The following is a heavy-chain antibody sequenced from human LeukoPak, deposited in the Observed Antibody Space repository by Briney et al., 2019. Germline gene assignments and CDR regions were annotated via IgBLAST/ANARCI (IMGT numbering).Heavy chain of an antibody. V-gene: IGHV1-2*02. CDR1: GYTFTGYY. CDR3: ARDPFGVSGGDY. J-gene: IGHJ4*02. CDR2: INPNSGGT. Sequence: ASVKVSCKASGYTFTGYYMHWVRQAPGQGLEWMGWINPNSGGTNYAQKFQGRVTMTRDTSISTAYMELSRLRSDDTAVYYCARDPFGVSGGDYWGQGTLVTVSS. D-gene: IGHD3-3*01.